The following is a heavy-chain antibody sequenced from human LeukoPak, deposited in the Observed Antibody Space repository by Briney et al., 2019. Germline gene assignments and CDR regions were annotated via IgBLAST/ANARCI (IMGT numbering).Heavy chain of an antibody. CDR2: IYTSRST. Sequence: PSETLSLTCTVSGGSISSYYWSWIRQPAGKGLEWIGRIYTSRSTNYNPSLKSRVTMSVDTSKNQFSLKLSSVTAADTAVYYCARDRGCTNGVCLGDAFDIWGQGTMVTVSS. CDR1: GGSISSYY. J-gene: IGHJ3*02. V-gene: IGHV4-4*07. D-gene: IGHD2-8*01. CDR3: ARDRGCTNGVCLGDAFDI.